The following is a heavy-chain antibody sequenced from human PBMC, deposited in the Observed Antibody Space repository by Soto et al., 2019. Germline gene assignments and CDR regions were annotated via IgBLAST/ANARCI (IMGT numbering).Heavy chain of an antibody. Sequence: HVEVVESGGGVVQAGRSLRLSCEVSGFTFSRYGMHWVRQASGKGLEWVAFIWYDGSNKNYGDSVKGRFTVSRDDLKNTVYLQMKSLRAEDTAVYYCARDMEFVDIVSTIVQHYSFSGMDVWGQGTTVTVSS. V-gene: IGHV3-33*01. CDR2: IWYDGSNK. CDR3: ARDMEFVDIVSTIVQHYSFSGMDV. J-gene: IGHJ6*02. D-gene: IGHD5-12*01. CDR1: GFTFSRYG.